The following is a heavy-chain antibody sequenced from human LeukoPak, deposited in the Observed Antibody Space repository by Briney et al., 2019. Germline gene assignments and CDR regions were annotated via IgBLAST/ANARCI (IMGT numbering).Heavy chain of an antibody. V-gene: IGHV3-53*01. CDR2: IYSGGST. CDR1: GFTVSSNY. J-gene: IGHJ4*02. Sequence: GGSLRLSCAASGFTVSSNYMSWVRQAPGKGLEWVSVIYSGGSTYYADSVKGRFTISRDNSKNTLYLQMNSLRAEDTAVYYCARGGRSAVAGTSPYWGQGTLVTVSS. D-gene: IGHD6-19*01. CDR3: ARGGRSAVAGTSPY.